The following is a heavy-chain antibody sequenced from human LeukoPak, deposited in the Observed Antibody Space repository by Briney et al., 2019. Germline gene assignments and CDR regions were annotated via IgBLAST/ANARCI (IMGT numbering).Heavy chain of an antibody. Sequence: SVKVSCKASGYTFTSYGISWVRQAPGQGLEWMGGIIPIFGTANYAQKFQGRVTITAGESTSTAYMELSSLRSEDTAVYYCARGRKVRGVIIRSYYYYGMDVWGQGTTVTVSS. CDR1: GYTFTSYG. V-gene: IGHV1-69*13. J-gene: IGHJ6*02. D-gene: IGHD3-10*01. CDR3: ARGRKVRGVIIRSYYYYGMDV. CDR2: IIPIFGTA.